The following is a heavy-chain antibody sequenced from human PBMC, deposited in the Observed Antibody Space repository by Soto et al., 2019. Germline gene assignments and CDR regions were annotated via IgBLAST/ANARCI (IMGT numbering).Heavy chain of an antibody. V-gene: IGHV3-30*18. CDR2: ISDDGSNK. J-gene: IGHJ6*02. CDR1: GFTFSNYG. Sequence: PGGSLRLSCAASGFTFSNYGMHWVRQAPGKGLEWAAFISDDGSNKYYADSMKGRFTMSRDNSKSTLYLQMNSLRVEDTAVYYCTKRRNVLRFLEWSSGMEVWGQGTTVTVSS. D-gene: IGHD3-3*01. CDR3: TKRRNVLRFLEWSSGMEV.